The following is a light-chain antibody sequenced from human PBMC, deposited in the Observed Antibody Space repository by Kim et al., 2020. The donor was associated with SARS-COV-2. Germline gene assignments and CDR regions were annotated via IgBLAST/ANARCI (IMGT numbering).Light chain of an antibody. CDR3: QQYKSYAWT. V-gene: IGKV1-5*03. CDR1: QSISSW. CDR2: KAS. Sequence: ASGGDRVTITCRASQSISSWLAWYQKKPGKAPKLLIYKASSLESGVPSRFSGSGSGTEFTLTISSLQPDDFATYYCQQYKSYAWTFGQGTKVEIK. J-gene: IGKJ1*01.